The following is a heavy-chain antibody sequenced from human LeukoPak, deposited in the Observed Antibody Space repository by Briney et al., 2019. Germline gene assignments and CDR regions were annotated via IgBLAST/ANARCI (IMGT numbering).Heavy chain of an antibody. J-gene: IGHJ4*02. V-gene: IGHV3-23*01. CDR3: ARYGSYHYDSSGYFGY. CDR1: GFTFNTFG. D-gene: IGHD3-22*01. CDR2: ISDSGDRT. Sequence: PGGSLRLSCAASGFTFNTFGLIWVRQTPGKGLEWVSGISDSGDRTYYADSVKGRFTISRDNSKNTLYLQMNSLRAEDTAVYYCARYGSYHYDSSGYFGYWGQGTLVTVSS.